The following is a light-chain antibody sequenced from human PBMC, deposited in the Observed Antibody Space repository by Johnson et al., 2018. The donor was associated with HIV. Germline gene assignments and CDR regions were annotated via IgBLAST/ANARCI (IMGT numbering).Light chain of an antibody. CDR2: DNH. CDR3: GTWNSSLSAHNYV. CDR1: SSNIVNIY. J-gene: IGLJ1*01. V-gene: IGLV1-51*01. Sequence: QSVLTQPPSVSAAPGQKVTISCSASSSNIVNIYISWYQHLPGTAPKLLIYDNHKRPSGIPDRFYGSKSGTSVTLAITGLQTGDEADYYCGTWNSSLSAHNYVFGTGTEVTVL.